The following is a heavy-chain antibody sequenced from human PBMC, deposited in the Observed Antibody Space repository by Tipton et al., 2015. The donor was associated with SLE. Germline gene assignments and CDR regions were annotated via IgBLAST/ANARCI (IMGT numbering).Heavy chain of an antibody. V-gene: IGHV4-4*02. CDR2: IYHSGST. CDR3: AALGVVVANAFDI. J-gene: IGHJ3*02. Sequence: TLSLTCAVSGGSISSSNWWSWVRQPPGKGLEWIGEIYHSGSTNYNRSLKSRVTISVDKSKNQFSLKLSSVTAADTAVYYCAALGVVVANAFDIWGQGTMVTVSS. D-gene: IGHD2-15*01. CDR1: GGSISSSNW.